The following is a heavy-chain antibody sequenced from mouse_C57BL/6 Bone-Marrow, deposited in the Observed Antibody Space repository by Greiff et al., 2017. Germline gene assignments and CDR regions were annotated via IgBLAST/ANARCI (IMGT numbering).Heavy chain of an antibody. D-gene: IGHD1-1*01. CDR3: AREVLRVAMDY. CDR2: INPNIGST. J-gene: IGHJ4*01. Sequence: QVQLQQPGAELVKPGASVKLSCKASGYTFTSTGMPGVRRRPGQGLEGIGRINPNIGSTNYNEKVKGKATLTVDKSSSTAYMQLSSLTSEDSAVYYCAREVLRVAMDYWGQGTSVTVSS. V-gene: IGHV1-64*01. CDR1: GYTFTSTG.